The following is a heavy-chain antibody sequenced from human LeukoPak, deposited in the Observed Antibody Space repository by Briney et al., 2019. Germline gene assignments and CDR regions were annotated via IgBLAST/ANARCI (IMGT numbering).Heavy chain of an antibody. CDR1: GGSISSSSYY. J-gene: IGHJ4*02. V-gene: IGHV4-39*02. Sequence: SETLSLTCTVSGGSISSSSYYWGWIRQPPGKWLEWIVSIYYSGSTYYNPSLKSRVTISVDTSKNQFSLKLSSVTAADTAVYYCARDTSLYHIAVAGRRGYFDYWGQGTLVTVSS. CDR2: IYYSGST. D-gene: IGHD6-13*01. CDR3: ARDTSLYHIAVAGRRGYFDY.